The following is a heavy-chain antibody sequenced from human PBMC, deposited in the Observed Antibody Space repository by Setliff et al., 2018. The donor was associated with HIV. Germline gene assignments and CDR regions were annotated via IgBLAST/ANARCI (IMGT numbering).Heavy chain of an antibody. D-gene: IGHD3-3*01. V-gene: IGHV4-39*07. Sequence: PSETLSLTCTVSGGSISSSSYYWGWIRQPPGKGLEWIGSIYYSGSTNYNPSLTSRVTISVDTSRNQFSLKLTSVTAADTAIYYCARGVNFDYWGQGTQVTVSS. CDR3: ARGVNFDY. J-gene: IGHJ4*02. CDR2: IYYSGST. CDR1: GGSISSSSYY.